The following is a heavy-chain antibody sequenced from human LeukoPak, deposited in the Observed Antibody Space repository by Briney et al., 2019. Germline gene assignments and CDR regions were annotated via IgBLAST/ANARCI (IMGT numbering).Heavy chain of an antibody. CDR1: GFTFSSYA. CDR3: ARGPDYYGSGSYYAPLDY. CDR2: ISNNGGST. V-gene: IGHV3-64*01. D-gene: IGHD3-10*01. Sequence: GGSLRLSCAASGFTFSSYAMHWVRQAPGKGLEYVSAISNNGGSTFYANSVKGRFTISRDNSKNALYLQMGSLRAEDMAVYYCARGPDYYGSGSYYAPLDYWGQGTLVTVSS. J-gene: IGHJ4*02.